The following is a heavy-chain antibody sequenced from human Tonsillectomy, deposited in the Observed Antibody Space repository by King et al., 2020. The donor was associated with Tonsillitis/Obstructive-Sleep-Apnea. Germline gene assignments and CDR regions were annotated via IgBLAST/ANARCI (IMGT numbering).Heavy chain of an antibody. CDR2: INDNGST. V-gene: IGHV4-34*01. Sequence: LQQWGAGLLKPSETLSLTCAVYGGSFSGYYWSWLRPPPGKGLEWIGEINDNGSTNYNPSLKSRVTISEDTSKNQFSLKLSSVTAADTAVYYCARGLTMIPYYWGQGTLVTVSS. CDR3: ARGLTMIPYY. CDR1: GGSFSGYY. J-gene: IGHJ4*02. D-gene: IGHD3-22*01.